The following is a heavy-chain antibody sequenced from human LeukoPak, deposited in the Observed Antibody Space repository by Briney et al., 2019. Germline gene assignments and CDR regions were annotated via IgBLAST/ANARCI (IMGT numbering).Heavy chain of an antibody. Sequence: SETLSLTCTVSGGSISSYYWSWIRQPAGKGLEWIGRIYTSGSTNYNPSLKSRVTIPVDTSKNQFSLKLSSVTAADTAVYYCASALSSSSYYFDYWGQGTLVTVSS. J-gene: IGHJ4*02. V-gene: IGHV4-4*07. CDR3: ASALSSSSYYFDY. D-gene: IGHD6-6*01. CDR1: GGSISSYY. CDR2: IYTSGST.